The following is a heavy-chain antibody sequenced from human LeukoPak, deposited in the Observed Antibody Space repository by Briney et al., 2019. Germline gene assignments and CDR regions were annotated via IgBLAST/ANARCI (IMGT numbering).Heavy chain of an antibody. CDR2: ISSSSSYT. D-gene: IGHD4/OR15-4a*01. Sequence: GGPLRLSCVASGFTFSDYYMSWIRQAPGKGLEWVSYISSSSSYTNYADSVKGRFTISRGNARNSLYPQMNSLRAEDTAVYYCARGKTMGLFDYWGQGTLVTVSS. CDR3: ARGKTMGLFDY. CDR1: GFTFSDYY. V-gene: IGHV3-11*05. J-gene: IGHJ4*02.